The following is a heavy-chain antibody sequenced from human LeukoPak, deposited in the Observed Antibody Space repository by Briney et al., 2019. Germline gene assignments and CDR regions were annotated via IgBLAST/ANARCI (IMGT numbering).Heavy chain of an antibody. D-gene: IGHD2-15*01. Sequence: PGGSLRLSCAASGFTFSSYGMHWVRQAPGKGLEWVAVISYDGSNKYYADSVKGRFTISRDNSKNTLYLQMNSLRAEDTAVYYCAKDTRTGGILRYCSGGSCYAAYFDYWGQGTLVTVSS. J-gene: IGHJ4*02. CDR2: ISYDGSNK. CDR1: GFTFSSYG. CDR3: AKDTRTGGILRYCSGGSCYAAYFDY. V-gene: IGHV3-30*18.